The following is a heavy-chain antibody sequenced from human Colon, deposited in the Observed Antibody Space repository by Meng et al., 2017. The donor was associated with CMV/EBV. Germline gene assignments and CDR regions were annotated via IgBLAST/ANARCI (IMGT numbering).Heavy chain of an antibody. CDR3: ARDGVVVLGATRD. Sequence: GGSLRLSCAASGFTFTNYYMNWIRQAPGKGLEWVAVLSYGGSDKYYVESVKGRFTISRDISKNTFNLQMNSLRAEDTAMYYCARDGVVVLGATRDWGQGTLVTVSS. CDR2: LSYGGSDK. J-gene: IGHJ4*02. CDR1: GFTFTNYY. D-gene: IGHD2-15*01. V-gene: IGHV3-30*03.